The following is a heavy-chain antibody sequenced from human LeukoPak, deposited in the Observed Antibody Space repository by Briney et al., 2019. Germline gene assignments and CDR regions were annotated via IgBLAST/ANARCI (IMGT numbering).Heavy chain of an antibody. CDR3: AKDAPDYYDSSGYRVHDY. CDR1: GFTFSNAW. V-gene: IGHV3-23*01. Sequence: GGSLRLSCAASGFTFSNAWMSWVRQAPGKGLEWVSAISGSGGSTYYADSVKGRFTISRDNSKNTLYLQMNSLRAEDTAVYYCAKDAPDYYDSSGYRVHDYWGQGTLVTVSS. J-gene: IGHJ4*02. CDR2: ISGSGGST. D-gene: IGHD3-22*01.